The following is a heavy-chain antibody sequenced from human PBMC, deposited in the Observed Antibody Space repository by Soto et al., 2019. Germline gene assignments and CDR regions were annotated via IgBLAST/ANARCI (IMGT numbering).Heavy chain of an antibody. V-gene: IGHV4-61*01. CDR3: ARGTQLPSLPYYYDSSGYYIDY. CDR2: IYYSGST. J-gene: IGHJ4*02. CDR1: GGSVSSGSYY. Sequence: SETLSLTCTVSGGSVSSGSYYWSWIRQPPGKGLEWIGYIYYSGSTNYNPSLKSRVTISVDTSKNQFSLKLSSVTAADTAVYYCARGTQLPSLPYYYDSSGYYIDYWGQGTLVTVSS. D-gene: IGHD3-22*01.